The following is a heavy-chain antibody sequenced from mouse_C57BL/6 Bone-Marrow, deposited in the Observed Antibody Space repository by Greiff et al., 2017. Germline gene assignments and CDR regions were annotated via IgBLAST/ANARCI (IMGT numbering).Heavy chain of an antibody. V-gene: IGHV7-3*01. CDR1: GFTFTDYY. Sequence: EVKLVESGGGLVQPGGSLSLSCAASGFTFTDYYMSWVRQPPGKALEWLGFIRNKANGYTTEYSASVKGRFTISSDNSQSILYLQMNALRAEDSATYYCARWDDFYAMDYWGQGTSVTVSS. CDR3: ARWDDFYAMDY. CDR2: IRNKANGYTT. J-gene: IGHJ4*01.